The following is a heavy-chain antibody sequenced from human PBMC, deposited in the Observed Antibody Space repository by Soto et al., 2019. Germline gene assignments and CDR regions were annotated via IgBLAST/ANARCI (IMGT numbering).Heavy chain of an antibody. Sequence: SGPTLVNPTQTLTLTCNFSGFSLSEAGMRVSWIRQPPGKPLEWLARIDWADDKFYSTSLETRLTISKDTAKNQVVLSMTNMGPVDSATYFCARDHGDYYFDFWGLGTLVTVAS. CDR2: IDWADDK. J-gene: IGHJ4*02. CDR3: ARDHGDYYFDF. CDR1: GFSLSEAGMR. D-gene: IGHD4-17*01. V-gene: IGHV2-70*04.